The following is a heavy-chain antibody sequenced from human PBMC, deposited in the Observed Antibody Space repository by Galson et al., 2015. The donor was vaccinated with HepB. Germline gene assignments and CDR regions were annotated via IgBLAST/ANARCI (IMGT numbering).Heavy chain of an antibody. V-gene: IGHV3-30-3*01. CDR1: GFTFSSYA. CDR3: ASDLFVDTASHGFDY. J-gene: IGHJ4*02. CDR2: ISYDGSNK. D-gene: IGHD5-18*01. Sequence: SLRLSCAASGFTFSSYAMHWVRQAPGKGPEWVAVISYDGSNKYYADSVKGRFTISRDNSKNTLYLQMNSLRAEDTAVYYCASDLFVDTASHGFDYWGQGTLVTVSS.